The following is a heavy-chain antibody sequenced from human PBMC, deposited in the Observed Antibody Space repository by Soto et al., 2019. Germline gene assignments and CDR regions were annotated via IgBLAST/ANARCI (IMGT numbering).Heavy chain of an antibody. CDR2: IYATGTT. J-gene: IGHJ5*02. V-gene: IGHV4-4*07. Sequence: AETLSLTCTVSGASISGFYWSWIRKSAGKGLEWIGRIYATGTTDYNPSLKRRVMMSVDTSKKQFSLKLRSVTAADTAVYYCVRDGTKTLRDWFDPWGQGISVTVSS. D-gene: IGHD1-1*01. CDR1: GASISGFY. CDR3: VRDGTKTLRDWFDP.